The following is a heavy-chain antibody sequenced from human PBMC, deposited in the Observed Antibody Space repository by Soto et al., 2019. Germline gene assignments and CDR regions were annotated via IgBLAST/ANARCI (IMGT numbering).Heavy chain of an antibody. V-gene: IGHV3-66*01. J-gene: IGHJ5*02. D-gene: IGHD1-26*01. Sequence: EVQLVESGGGLVRPGGSLRLSCAASGLTVSNNYINWVRQAPGKGLEWVSVIYSGGSTYYADSVKGRFTISRDNSKNTLYLQMNSLRAEDTAVYYCARGGPPTSNWFDPWGQGTLVTVSS. CDR1: GLTVSNNY. CDR2: IYSGGST. CDR3: ARGGPPTSNWFDP.